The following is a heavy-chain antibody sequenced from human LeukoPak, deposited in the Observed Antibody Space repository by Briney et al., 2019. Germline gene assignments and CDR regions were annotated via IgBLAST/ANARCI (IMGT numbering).Heavy chain of an antibody. Sequence: SETLSLTCTVSGGSISSYYWSWIRQPAAKGLEWIGRIYTSGSTNYNPSLKSRVTMSVDTSKNQFSLKLSSVTAADTAVYYCARGGYSYGYDYYYGMDVWGQGTTVTVSS. CDR2: IYTSGST. D-gene: IGHD5-18*01. CDR1: GGSISSYY. V-gene: IGHV4-4*07. CDR3: ARGGYSYGYDYYYGMDV. J-gene: IGHJ6*02.